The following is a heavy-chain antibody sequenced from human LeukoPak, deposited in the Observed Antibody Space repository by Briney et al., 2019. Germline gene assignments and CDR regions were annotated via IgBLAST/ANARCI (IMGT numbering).Heavy chain of an antibody. V-gene: IGHV3-23*01. CDR2: ISGSSDNT. D-gene: IGHD6-19*01. CDR3: VAGSGWRFDY. CDR1: GFTFSNYA. Sequence: GESLRLSCEASGFTFSNYAMSWVRQAPGKGLEWVSSISGSSDNTNYADSVKGRFTISRDNAKNSLYVQMNSLRVEDTAVYYCVAGSGWRFDYWGQGTLVTVSS. J-gene: IGHJ4*02.